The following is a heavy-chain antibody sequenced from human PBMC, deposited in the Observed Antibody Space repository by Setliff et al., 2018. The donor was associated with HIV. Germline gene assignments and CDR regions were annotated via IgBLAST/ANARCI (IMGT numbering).Heavy chain of an antibody. CDR3: ARRPRIVGVRKNAFDI. J-gene: IGHJ3*02. CDR2: IYHSGST. Sequence: SETLSLTCAVYGGSFSGYYWTWIRQPPGRGLEWIGNIYHSGSTNYNPSLKSRVTISVDTSKNQFSLKLSSVTAADTAVYYCARRPRIVGVRKNAFDIWGQGTMVTVSS. D-gene: IGHD1-26*01. V-gene: IGHV4-34*01. CDR1: GGSFSGYY.